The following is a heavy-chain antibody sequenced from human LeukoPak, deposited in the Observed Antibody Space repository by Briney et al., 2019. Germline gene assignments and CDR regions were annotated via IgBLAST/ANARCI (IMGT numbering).Heavy chain of an antibody. CDR3: ARCGYGSGTGYYYMDV. J-gene: IGHJ6*03. V-gene: IGHV5-51*01. CDR1: EYSFTNYW. CDR2: IHPGDSDT. Sequence: GESLKISCKGSEYSFTNYWIGWVRQMPGKGLEWMGIIHPGDSDTKYGPSFQGQVTISADKSISTAYLQWSSLKASDTAMYYCARCGYGSGTGYYYMDVWGKGTTVTVSS. D-gene: IGHD3-10*01.